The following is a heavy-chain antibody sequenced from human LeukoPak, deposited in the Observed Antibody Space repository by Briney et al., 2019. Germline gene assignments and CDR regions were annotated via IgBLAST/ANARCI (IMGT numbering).Heavy chain of an antibody. CDR1: GFTFSSYA. J-gene: IGHJ6*03. CDR2: ISGSGGST. CDR3: AKGQQNWYYYYMDV. Sequence: GGSLRLSCAASGFTFSSYAMSWVRQAPGKGLEWVSAISGSGGSTYYADSVKGRFTISRDNSKNTLYLQMNSLRAEDTAVYYCAKGQQNWYYYYMDVWGQGTTVTVSS. V-gene: IGHV3-23*01. D-gene: IGHD1-1*01.